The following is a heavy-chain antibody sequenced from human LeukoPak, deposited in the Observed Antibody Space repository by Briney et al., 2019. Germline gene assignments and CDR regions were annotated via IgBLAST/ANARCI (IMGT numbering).Heavy chain of an antibody. CDR3: AKGRLRFLEWSVDY. CDR2: IRYDGSNK. D-gene: IGHD3-3*01. CDR1: GFTFSTYG. J-gene: IGHJ4*02. V-gene: IGHV3-30*02. Sequence: GSLRLSCAASGFTFSTYGMHWVRQAPGKGLEWVAFIRYDGSNKYYADSVKGRFTISRDNSKNTLYLQMNSLRAEDTAVYYCAKGRLRFLEWSVDYWGQGTLVTVSS.